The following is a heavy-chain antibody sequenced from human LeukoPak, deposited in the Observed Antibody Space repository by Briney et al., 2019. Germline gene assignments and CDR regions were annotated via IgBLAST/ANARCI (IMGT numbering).Heavy chain of an antibody. Sequence: ASVKVSCKASGYTFTSYYMHWVRQVPGQGLEWMGIINPSGGSTSYAQKFQGRVTMTRDTSTSTVYMELSSLRSEDTAVYYCARDGSGWYYFDYWGQGTPVTVSS. CDR3: ARDGSGWYYFDY. J-gene: IGHJ4*02. CDR1: GYTFTSYY. V-gene: IGHV1-46*01. D-gene: IGHD6-19*01. CDR2: INPSGGST.